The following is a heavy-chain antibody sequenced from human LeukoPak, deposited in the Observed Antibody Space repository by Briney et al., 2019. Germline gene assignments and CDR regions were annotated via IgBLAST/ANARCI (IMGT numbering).Heavy chain of an antibody. V-gene: IGHV1-69*04. CDR3: AREQRITIFGVVIPWFDP. D-gene: IGHD3-3*01. CDR2: IIPILGIA. CDR1: GGTFSSYT. J-gene: IGHJ5*02. Sequence: SVKVSCKASGGTFSSYTISWVRQVPGQGLEWMGRIIPILGIANYAQKFQGRVTITADKSTSTAYMELSSLRSEDTAVYYCAREQRITIFGVVIPWFDPWGQGTLVTVSS.